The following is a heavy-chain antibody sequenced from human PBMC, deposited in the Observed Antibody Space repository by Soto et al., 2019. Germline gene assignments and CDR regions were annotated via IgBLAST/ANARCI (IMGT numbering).Heavy chain of an antibody. Sequence: QVQLQESGPGLVKPSQTLSLTCTVSGGSISSGGYCWSWIRQHPGKGLEWIGYIYYSGSTYYNPSLKSRVTISVDTSKNQFSLKLSSVTAADTAVYYCASKTSDYGDYSLHFQHWGQGTLVTVSS. CDR1: GGSISSGGYC. J-gene: IGHJ1*01. V-gene: IGHV4-31*03. CDR3: ASKTSDYGDYSLHFQH. D-gene: IGHD4-17*01. CDR2: IYYSGST.